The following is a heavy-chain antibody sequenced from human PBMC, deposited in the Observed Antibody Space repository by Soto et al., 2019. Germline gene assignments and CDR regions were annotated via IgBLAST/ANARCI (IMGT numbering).Heavy chain of an antibody. J-gene: IGHJ6*02. D-gene: IGHD3-10*01. V-gene: IGHV3-74*01. CDR3: ARVQGFGELDYYYYGMDV. CDR1: GFTFSSYW. CDR2: INSDGSST. Sequence: PWGSLRLSCAASGFTFSSYWMHWVRQAPGKGLVWVSRINSDGSSTSYADSVKGRFTISRDNAKNTLYLQMNSLRAEDTAVYYCARVQGFGELDYYYYGMDVWGQGTTVT.